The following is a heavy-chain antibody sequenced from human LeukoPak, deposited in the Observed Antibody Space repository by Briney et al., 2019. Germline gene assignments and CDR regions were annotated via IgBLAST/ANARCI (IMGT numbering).Heavy chain of an antibody. D-gene: IGHD2-15*01. CDR1: GFPFSSYA. CDR3: AKNGDRGAYCSGGSCYPYYYYYIDV. V-gene: IGHV3-23*01. CDR2: ISGSGGTT. Sequence: GGSLRLSCAASGFPFSSYAMSWFRQTPGKGLEWVSAISGSGGTTYYADSVKGRFTISRDNSKNTLYLQMNSLRAEDTAIYYCAKNGDRGAYCSGGSCYPYYYYYIDVWGKGTTVTISS. J-gene: IGHJ6*03.